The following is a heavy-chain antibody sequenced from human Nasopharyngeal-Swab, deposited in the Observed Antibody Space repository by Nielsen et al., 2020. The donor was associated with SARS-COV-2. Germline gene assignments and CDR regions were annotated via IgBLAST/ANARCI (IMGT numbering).Heavy chain of an antibody. V-gene: IGHV3-33*01. CDR1: GFTFSSYG. CDR2: IWYDGSNK. CDR3: ARDPPATWYGMDV. J-gene: IGHJ6*02. Sequence: SLKISCAASGFTFSSYGMHWVRQAPGKGLEWVAVIWYDGSNKYYADSVKSRFTISRDNSKNTLYLQMNSLRAEDTAVYYCARDPPATWYGMDVWGQGTTVTVSS.